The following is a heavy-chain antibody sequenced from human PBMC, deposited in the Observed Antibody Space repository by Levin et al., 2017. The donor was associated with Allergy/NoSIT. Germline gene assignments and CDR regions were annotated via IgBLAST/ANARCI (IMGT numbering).Heavy chain of an antibody. CDR2: ISSSSSTI. CDR3: AREFSRTFDY. J-gene: IGHJ4*02. Sequence: PGGSLRLSCAASGFTFSSYSMNWVRQAPGKGLEWVSYISSSSSTIYYADSVKGRFTISRDNAKNSLYLQMNSLRAEDTAVYYCAREFSRTFDYWGQGTLVTVSS. V-gene: IGHV3-48*01. CDR1: GFTFSSYS.